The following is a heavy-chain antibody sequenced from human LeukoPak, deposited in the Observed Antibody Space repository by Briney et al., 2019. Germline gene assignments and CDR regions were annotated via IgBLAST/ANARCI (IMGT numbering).Heavy chain of an antibody. V-gene: IGHV4-31*03. CDR1: GDSMSNGGYF. D-gene: IGHD1-1*01. CDR3: ARGLPGARIPYHFDS. Sequence: SQTLSLTCTVSGDSMSNGGYFWSWIRQHPGKGLEWIGYIYYTGSTTYNPSLQSRVTMSVDTSKNNFSLRLNPVTAADTAVYFCARGLPGARIPYHFDSWGQGTLVAVSS. CDR2: IYYTGST. J-gene: IGHJ4*02.